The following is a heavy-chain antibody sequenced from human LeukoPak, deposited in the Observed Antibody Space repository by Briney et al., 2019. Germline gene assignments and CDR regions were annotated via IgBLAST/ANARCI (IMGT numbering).Heavy chain of an antibody. V-gene: IGHV3-48*03. J-gene: IGHJ4*02. CDR1: GFPFSGYE. D-gene: IGHD5-24*01. CDR3: ASLEIATTTIDY. Sequence: GGPLTLSCVASGFPFSGYEMSWLRRPPGKGLEGVSYISSSGSTIYYAAFVKRRFTISSKTAKNSLYLQMNTLSAEHAAVYYGASLEIATTTIDYWGQGTLVTVSS. CDR2: ISSSGSTI.